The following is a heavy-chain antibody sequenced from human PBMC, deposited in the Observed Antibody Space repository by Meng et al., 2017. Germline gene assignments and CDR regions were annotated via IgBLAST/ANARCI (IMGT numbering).Heavy chain of an antibody. CDR1: GVAFSSYS. J-gene: IGHJ4*02. V-gene: IGHV1-69*01. D-gene: IGHD3-16*01. Sequence: VWVVHLGAGVNRSGSSVKVSCTALGVAFSSYSISGVGQAPGQGIGWIGWIIPIFGTANYAQKFPGRVSIPADESTSTAYMELSSLRSEDTAVYYCASPKIGRRGSLDYWGQGTLVTVSS. CDR3: ASPKIGRRGSLDY. CDR2: IIPIFGTA.